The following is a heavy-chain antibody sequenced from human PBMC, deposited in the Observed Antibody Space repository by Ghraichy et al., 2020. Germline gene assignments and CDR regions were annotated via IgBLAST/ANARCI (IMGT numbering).Heavy chain of an antibody. Sequence: GGSLRLSCAASGFTFSSFGIHWVRQAPGKGLEWVAFVRYDGSNKYYADSVKDRFTISRHNSKNTLYLQMNSLRAEDTAVYCCAKPVGRGPNDAFDIWGQGTMVTVSS. CDR1: GFTFSSFG. V-gene: IGHV3-30*02. J-gene: IGHJ3*02. CDR2: VRYDGSNK. CDR3: AKPVGRGPNDAFDI.